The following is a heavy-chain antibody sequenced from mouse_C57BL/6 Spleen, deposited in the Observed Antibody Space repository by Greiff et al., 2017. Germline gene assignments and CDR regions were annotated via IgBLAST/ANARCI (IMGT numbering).Heavy chain of an antibody. CDR2: IDPEDGET. CDR1: GFNIKDYY. V-gene: IGHV14-2*01. Sequence: LVESGAELVKPGASVKLSCTASGFNIKDYYMHWVKQRTEQGLEWIGRIDPEDGETKYAPKFQGKATITADTSTNTAYLQLSSLTSEDTAVYYCAGYYDYDGGAWVAYWGQGTMVTVSA. CDR3: AGYYDYDGGAWVAY. D-gene: IGHD2-4*01. J-gene: IGHJ3*01.